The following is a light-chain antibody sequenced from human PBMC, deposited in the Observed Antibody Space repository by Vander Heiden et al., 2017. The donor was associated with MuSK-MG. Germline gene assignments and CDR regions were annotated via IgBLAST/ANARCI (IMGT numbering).Light chain of an antibody. Sequence: IPITQSPSSLSASVGDRVTITCRASQSISSYLNWYQQKPGKAPKLLIYAASSLQSGVPSRFSGSGSGTDFTLTISRLQPEDFATYYCQQSDSTPGTFGQGTKLEIK. V-gene: IGKV1-39*01. J-gene: IGKJ2*01. CDR2: AAS. CDR1: QSISSY. CDR3: QQSDSTPGT.